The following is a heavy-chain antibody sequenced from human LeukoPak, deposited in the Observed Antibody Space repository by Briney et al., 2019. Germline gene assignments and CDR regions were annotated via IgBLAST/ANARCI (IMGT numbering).Heavy chain of an antibody. Sequence: ASVKVSCKASGYTFTSYYIHWVRPAPGQGLEWMGIINPSGGSTNYAQKFQGRVTMTRDTSTSTVYMELRSLRSDDTAVYYCARGISPWDDILEPGYYYYGMDVWGQGTTVTVSS. CDR2: INPSGGST. CDR3: ARGISPWDDILEPGYYYYGMDV. D-gene: IGHD3-9*01. V-gene: IGHV1-46*01. J-gene: IGHJ6*02. CDR1: GYTFTSYY.